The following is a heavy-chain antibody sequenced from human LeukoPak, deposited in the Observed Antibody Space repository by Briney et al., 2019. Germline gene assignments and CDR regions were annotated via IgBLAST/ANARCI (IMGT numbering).Heavy chain of an antibody. Sequence: GGSLRLSCAASGFTFSNAWMSWVRQAPGKGLEWVGRIKSKTDGGTTDYAAPVKGRFTISRDDSKNTLYLQMNSLKTEDTAVYYCTTLLSGDSSGYSPFDYWGQGTLVTVSS. D-gene: IGHD3-22*01. CDR1: GFTFSNAW. V-gene: IGHV3-15*01. CDR2: IKSKTDGGTT. J-gene: IGHJ4*02. CDR3: TTLLSGDSSGYSPFDY.